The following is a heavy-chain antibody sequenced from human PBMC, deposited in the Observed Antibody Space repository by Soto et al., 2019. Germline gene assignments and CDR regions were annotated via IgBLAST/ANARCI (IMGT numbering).Heavy chain of an antibody. CDR1: GGSISSGPYS. CDR2: FYYSEST. V-gene: IGHV4-39*01. Sequence: SETLSVTCTVSGGSISSGPYSWGWIRQPPGEGLEWIGTFYYSESTYYNPSLESRVTISVDTSKNQFSLKVTSVTVADTAVYYCARLGGYCSSPSCCGYYVRDVGGKGTTVTASS. J-gene: IGHJ6*04. D-gene: IGHD2-2*01. CDR3: ARLGGYCSSPSCCGYYVRDV.